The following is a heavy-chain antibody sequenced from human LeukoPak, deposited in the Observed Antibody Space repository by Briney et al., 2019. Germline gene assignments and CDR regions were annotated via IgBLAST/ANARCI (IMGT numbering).Heavy chain of an antibody. Sequence: GRSLRLSCAASGFTFSSYTIHWVRQAPGKGLEWVAVISYDGNTRYYADSVRGRFTVSRDDSKNTLYLQIDSLRPEDTAVYYCARASGYSNYFEYWGQGTLVTASP. D-gene: IGHD3-9*01. CDR2: ISYDGNTR. CDR3: ARASGYSNYFEY. V-gene: IGHV3-30-3*01. J-gene: IGHJ4*02. CDR1: GFTFSSYT.